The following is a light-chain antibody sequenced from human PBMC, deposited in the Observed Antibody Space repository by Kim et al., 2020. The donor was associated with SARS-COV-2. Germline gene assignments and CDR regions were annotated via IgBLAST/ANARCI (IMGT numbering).Light chain of an antibody. CDR3: PQGYRTLYS. CDR2: AAS. V-gene: IGKV1-39*01. Sequence: DIQMTQSPSSLSASVGDRVTITCRASQSISSYLNWYQQKPGKAPKLLIYAASSLQSGVPSRFSGSGSGTDFTLTISSLQPEDFATYCPPQGYRTLYSFGQGPRLEI. CDR1: QSISSY. J-gene: IGKJ2*01.